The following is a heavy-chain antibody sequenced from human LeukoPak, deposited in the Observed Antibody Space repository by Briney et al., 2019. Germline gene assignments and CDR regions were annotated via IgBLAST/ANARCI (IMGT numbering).Heavy chain of an antibody. CDR1: GYSFTNYW. CDR3: ARLPGYCTGGSCYFDY. CDR2: IYPGDSDT. J-gene: IGHJ4*02. Sequence: GESLKISCKGSGYSFTNYWIGWVRQMPGKGLEWMGIIYPGDSDTRYSPSFQGQVTSSADKSISTTYLQWSSLKASDTAMYYCARLPGYCTGGSCYFDYWGQGTLVTVSS. V-gene: IGHV5-51*01. D-gene: IGHD2-15*01.